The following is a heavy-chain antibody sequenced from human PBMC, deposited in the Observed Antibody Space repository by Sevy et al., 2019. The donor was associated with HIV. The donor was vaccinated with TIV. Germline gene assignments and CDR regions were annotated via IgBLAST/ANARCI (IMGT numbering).Heavy chain of an antibody. CDR3: AKVLHIVVVPAAIDYYYGMDV. Sequence: GGSLRLSCVGSGFRFGSQAMSWVRQAPGKGLEWVSGMSGRGDSRGYAHSVKGRLTISRDNSKNTLYLQMNSLRAEDTAVYFCAKVLHIVVVPAAIDYYYGMDVWGQGTTVTVSS. CDR1: GFRFGSQA. CDR2: MSGRGDSR. V-gene: IGHV3-23*01. D-gene: IGHD2-2*01. J-gene: IGHJ6*02.